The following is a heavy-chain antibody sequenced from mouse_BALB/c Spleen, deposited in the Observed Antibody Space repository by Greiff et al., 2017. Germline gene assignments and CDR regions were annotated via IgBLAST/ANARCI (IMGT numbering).Heavy chain of an antibody. V-gene: IGHV5-12-1*01. J-gene: IGHJ3*01. CDR1: GFAFSSYD. D-gene: IGHD1-1*01. CDR2: ISSGGGST. CDR3: ARSVSFYYGSSPFAY. Sequence: EVQLVESGGGLVKPGGSLKLSCAASGFAFSSYDMSWVRQTPEKRLEWVAYISSGGGSTYYPDTVKGRFTISRDNAKNTLYLQMSSLKSEDTAMYYCARSVSFYYGSSPFAYWGQGTLVTVSA.